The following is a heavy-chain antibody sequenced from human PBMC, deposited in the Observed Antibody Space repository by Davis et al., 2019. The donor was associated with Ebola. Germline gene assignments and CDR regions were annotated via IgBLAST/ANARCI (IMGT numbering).Heavy chain of an antibody. CDR2: ISYDGSNK. CDR1: GFTFSSYG. Sequence: GESLKISCAASGFTFSSYGMHWVRQAPGKGLEWVAVISYDGSNKYYADSVKGRFTISRDNSKNTLYLQMNSLRAEDTAVYYCAKAGSGYDRSFDYWGQGTLVTVSS. V-gene: IGHV3-30*18. J-gene: IGHJ4*02. CDR3: AKAGSGYDRSFDY. D-gene: IGHD5-12*01.